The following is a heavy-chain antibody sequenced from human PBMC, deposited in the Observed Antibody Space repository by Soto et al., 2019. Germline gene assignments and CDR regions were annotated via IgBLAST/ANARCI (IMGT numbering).Heavy chain of an antibody. J-gene: IGHJ6*02. V-gene: IGHV3-23*01. Sequence: PGGSLRLSCAASGFTFSSYAMSWVRQAPGKGLEWVSAISGSGGSTYYADSVKGRFTISRDNSKNTLYLQMNSLRAEDTAVYYCAKEYCSSTSCSLLPYYGMDVWGQGTTVTVSS. CDR2: ISGSGGST. D-gene: IGHD2-2*01. CDR3: AKEYCSSTSCSLLPYYGMDV. CDR1: GFTFSSYA.